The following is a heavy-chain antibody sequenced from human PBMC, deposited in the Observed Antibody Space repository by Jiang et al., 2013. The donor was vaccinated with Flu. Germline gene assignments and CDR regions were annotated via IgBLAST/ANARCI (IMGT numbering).Heavy chain of an antibody. D-gene: IGHD6-19*01. CDR2: ISGSGGST. CDR1: GFTFSSYA. J-gene: IGHJ4*02. Sequence: VQLLESGGGLVQPGGSLRLSCAASGFTFSSYAMSWVRQAPGKGLEWVSAISGSGGSTYYADSVKGRFTISRDNSKNTLYLQMNSLRAEDTAVYYCAKPYHNKQWLVLYYFDYWGQGTLVTVSS. CDR3: AKPYHNKQWLVLYYFDY. V-gene: IGHV3-23*01.